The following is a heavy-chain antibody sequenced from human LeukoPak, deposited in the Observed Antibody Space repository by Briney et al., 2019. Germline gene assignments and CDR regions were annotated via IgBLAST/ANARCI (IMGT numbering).Heavy chain of an antibody. D-gene: IGHD2-15*01. J-gene: IGHJ6*03. Sequence: TGGSLRLSCAASGFTVSSNYMSWVRQAPGRGLEWVSVIYSGGSTYYADSVKGRFTISRDNSKNTLYLQMNSLRAEDTAIYYCAKNGDRGAYCTGGTCYPYFYYYMDVWGKGTTVTI. V-gene: IGHV3-53*01. CDR1: GFTVSSNY. CDR3: AKNGDRGAYCTGGTCYPYFYYYMDV. CDR2: IYSGGST.